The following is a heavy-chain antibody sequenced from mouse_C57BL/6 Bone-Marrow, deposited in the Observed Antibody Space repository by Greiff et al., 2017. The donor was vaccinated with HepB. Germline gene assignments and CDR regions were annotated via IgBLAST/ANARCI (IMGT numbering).Heavy chain of an antibody. CDR1: GYTFTDYY. D-gene: IGHD1-1*01. Sequence: EVQLQQSGPVLVKPGASVKMSCKASGYTFTDYYMNWVKQSHGKSLEWIGVINPYNGGTSYNQKFKGKATLTVDKSSSPAYMELNSLTSEDSAVYYCARDYYGSSYDYWGQGTTLTVSS. CDR3: ARDYYGSSYDY. V-gene: IGHV1-19*01. J-gene: IGHJ2*01. CDR2: INPYNGGT.